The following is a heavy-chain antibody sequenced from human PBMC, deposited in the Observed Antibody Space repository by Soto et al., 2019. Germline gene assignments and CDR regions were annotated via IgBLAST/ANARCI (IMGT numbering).Heavy chain of an antibody. J-gene: IGHJ6*03. V-gene: IGHV3-23*01. CDR2: ISGSGGST. D-gene: IGHD4-17*01. Sequence: GGSLRLSCAASGFTFSSYAMSWVRQAPGKGLEWVSAISGSGGSTYYADSVKGRFTISRDNSKNTLYLQMNSLRAEDTAVYYCAKGAAPPFTVTTYYYYYYMDVWGKGTTVTVSS. CDR3: AKGAAPPFTVTTYYYYYYMDV. CDR1: GFTFSSYA.